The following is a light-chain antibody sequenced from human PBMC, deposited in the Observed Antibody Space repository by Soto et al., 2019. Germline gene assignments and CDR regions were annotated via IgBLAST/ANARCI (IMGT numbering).Light chain of an antibody. Sequence: SYELTQPPSVSVAPGQTARITCGGNYIGSKTVHWYQQMPGQAPVLVVYDDSARPSGIPERFSGSKSGTSASLAISGLQSEDESDYYCAAWDDTLKRYVFGTGTKVTVL. CDR3: AAWDDTLKRYV. V-gene: IGLV3-21*02. CDR2: DDS. CDR1: YIGSKT. J-gene: IGLJ1*01.